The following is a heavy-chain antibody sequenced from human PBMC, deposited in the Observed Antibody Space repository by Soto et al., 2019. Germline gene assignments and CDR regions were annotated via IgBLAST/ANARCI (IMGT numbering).Heavy chain of an antibody. J-gene: IGHJ5*02. V-gene: IGHV4-39*01. CDR3: ARQRGDYIWGSYRPNWFDP. CDR1: GFSISSSTCY. Sequence: PSDTLCLTCTVSGFSISSSTCYWGWIRQPPGKGLEWIGTIYYSGSTYYNPSLKSRVTISVDTSKNQFSLKLSSVTAADTAVYYCARQRGDYIWGSYRPNWFDPWGQGTLVPGSS. CDR2: IYYSGST. D-gene: IGHD3-16*02.